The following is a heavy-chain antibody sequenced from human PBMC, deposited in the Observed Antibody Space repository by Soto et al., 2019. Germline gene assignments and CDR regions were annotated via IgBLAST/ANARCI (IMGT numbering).Heavy chain of an antibody. V-gene: IGHV4-34*01. CDR3: ARDQYYYGMDV. J-gene: IGHJ6*02. CDR2: INHSGST. CDR1: GGSFSGYY. Sequence: SETLSLTCAVYGGSFSGYYWSWIRQPPGKGLEWIGEINHSGSTNYNPSLKSRVTISVDTSKNQFSLKLSSVTAADTAVYYCARDQYYYGMDVWGQGTTVTVSS.